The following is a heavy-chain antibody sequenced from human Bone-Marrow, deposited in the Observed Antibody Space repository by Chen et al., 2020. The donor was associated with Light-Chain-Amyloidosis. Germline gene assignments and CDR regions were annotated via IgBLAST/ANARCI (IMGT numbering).Heavy chain of an antibody. CDR1: GSSINTDGSR. J-gene: IGHJ4*01. CDR2: ISYSGNT. CDR3: ARDDFGEFPPPYHY. V-gene: IGHV4-31*11. Sequence: QVQLQESGPGLVKSSQTLSFTCAVPGSSINTDGSRWTWVRQYPGKGLEWIGHISYSGNTFYNPSLRTRVTLSIDTSKNQFSLAMTSVTAADTAVYYCARDDFGEFPPPYHYWGHGILVTVS. D-gene: IGHD3-16*01.